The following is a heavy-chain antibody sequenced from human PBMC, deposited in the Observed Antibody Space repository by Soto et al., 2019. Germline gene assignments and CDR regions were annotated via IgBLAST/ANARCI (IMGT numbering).Heavy chain of an antibody. CDR3: ARGHLHSSASFDY. Sequence: SETLSLTXAVYGGSFSGYYWSWIRQPPGKGLEWIGEINHSGSTNYNPSLKSRVTISVDTSKNQFSLKLSSVTAADTAVYYCARGHLHSSASFDYWGQGTLVTVSS. D-gene: IGHD3-22*01. J-gene: IGHJ4*02. V-gene: IGHV4-34*01. CDR2: INHSGST. CDR1: GGSFSGYY.